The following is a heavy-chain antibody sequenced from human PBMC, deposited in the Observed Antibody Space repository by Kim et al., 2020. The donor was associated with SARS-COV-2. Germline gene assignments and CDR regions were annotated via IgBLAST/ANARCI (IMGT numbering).Heavy chain of an antibody. Sequence: GGSLRLSCAASGFTFSSYAMSWVRQAPGKGLEWVSAISGSGGSTYYADSVKGRFTISRDNSKNTLYLQMNSLRAEDTAVYYCAKDIGRIAAKLKDYYYYGMDVWGQGTTVTVSS. J-gene: IGHJ6*02. D-gene: IGHD6-13*01. V-gene: IGHV3-23*01. CDR2: ISGSGGST. CDR1: GFTFSSYA. CDR3: AKDIGRIAAKLKDYYYYGMDV.